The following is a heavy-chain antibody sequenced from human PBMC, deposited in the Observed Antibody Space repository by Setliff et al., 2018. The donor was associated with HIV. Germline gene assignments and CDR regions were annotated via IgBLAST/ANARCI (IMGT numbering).Heavy chain of an antibody. D-gene: IGHD3-22*01. V-gene: IGHV1-18*04. J-gene: IGHJ1*01. CDR2: ISPYNGDT. CDR3: VRGVTRDISGYYRDEYFQH. CDR1: GYTFTAYY. Sequence: ASVKVSCKAYGYTFTAYYMHWVRQAPGQGLEWMGWISPYNGDTRFAQSLQGRVTLTTDTSTNTAYMEMRTLRSDDTAVYFCVRGVTRDISGYYRDEYFQHWGQGTPVTVSS.